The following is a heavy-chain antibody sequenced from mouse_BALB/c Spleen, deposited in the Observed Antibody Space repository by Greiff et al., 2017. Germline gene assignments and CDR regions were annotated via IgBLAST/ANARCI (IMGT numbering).Heavy chain of an antibody. J-gene: IGHJ4*01. CDR2: IYPGDGDT. CDR1: GYAFSSYW. Sequence: VQLQQSGAELVRPGSSVKISCKASGYAFSSYWMNWVKQRPGQGLEWIGQIYPGDGDTNYNGKFKGKATLTADKSSSTAYMQLSSLTSEDSAVYFCARQLGHVGYYAMDYWGQGTSVTVSS. V-gene: IGHV1-80*01. CDR3: ARQLGHVGYYAMDY. D-gene: IGHD3-1*01.